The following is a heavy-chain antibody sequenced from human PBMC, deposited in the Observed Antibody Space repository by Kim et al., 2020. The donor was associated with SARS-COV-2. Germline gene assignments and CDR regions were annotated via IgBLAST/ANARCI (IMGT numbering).Heavy chain of an antibody. V-gene: IGHV1-18*01. J-gene: IGHJ4*02. Sequence: DEQKLQGRVTMTTDTSTSTAYMELRSLRSDDTAVYYCARVILYYSPFDYWGQGTLVTVSS. D-gene: IGHD2-8*01. CDR3: ARVILYYSPFDY.